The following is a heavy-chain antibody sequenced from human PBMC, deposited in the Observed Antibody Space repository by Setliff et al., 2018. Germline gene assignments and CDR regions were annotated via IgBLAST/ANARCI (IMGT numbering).Heavy chain of an antibody. CDR2: IYIGGSA. CDR3: AREQWLDPPGYYCMDV. CDR1: GGSISSYY. J-gene: IGHJ6*03. V-gene: IGHV4-4*07. Sequence: PSETLSLTCTVSGGSISSYYWSWIRQPAGKGLEWIGHIYIGGSANYNPSLRSRVTMSIDTSKNQFSLKLNSVTAADMAVYYCAREQWLDPPGYYCMDVWAKGTTVTV. D-gene: IGHD6-19*01.